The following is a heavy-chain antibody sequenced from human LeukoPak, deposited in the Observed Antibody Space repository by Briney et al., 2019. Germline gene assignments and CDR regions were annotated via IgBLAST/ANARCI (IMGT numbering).Heavy chain of an antibody. Sequence: TSSETLSLTCTVSGGSVSTSDYYWGWIRQSPVKGLEWIGDVFYTGKSNYNPSLRGRATISIDTSKNQFSLKLTYVTAADTAVYYCARVFDSWGQGTLVTVSS. CDR1: GGSVSTSDYY. CDR2: VFYTGKS. CDR3: ARVFDS. V-gene: IGHV4-39*07. J-gene: IGHJ4*02.